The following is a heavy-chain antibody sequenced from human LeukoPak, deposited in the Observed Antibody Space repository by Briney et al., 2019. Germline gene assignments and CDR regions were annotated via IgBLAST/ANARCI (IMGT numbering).Heavy chain of an antibody. V-gene: IGHV3-11*01. CDR3: ARDKGGPYYYDSSGYYY. CDR1: GFTFSDYY. J-gene: IGHJ4*02. D-gene: IGHD3-22*01. CDR2: ISSSGSTI. Sequence: PGGSLRLSCAASGFTFSDYYMSWLRQAPGKGGEGVSYISSSGSTIYYADSVKGRFTISSDNAKNSLYLQMNSLRAEDTAVYYCARDKGGPYYYDSSGYYYWGQGTLVTVSS.